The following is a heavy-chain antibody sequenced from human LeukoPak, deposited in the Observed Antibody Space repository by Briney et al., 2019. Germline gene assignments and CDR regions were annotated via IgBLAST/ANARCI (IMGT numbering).Heavy chain of an antibody. CDR2: ISGSGDST. D-gene: IGHD4-17*01. Sequence: GGSLRLSCAASGFTFSNVWMNWVRQAPGKGLEWGSAISGSGDSTYYADSVKGRFTISRDNSKNTLYLQMNSLRAEDTAVYYCTKDDYGDYPAAFDYWGQGTLVTVSS. CDR3: TKDDYGDYPAAFDY. CDR1: GFTFSNVW. J-gene: IGHJ4*02. V-gene: IGHV3-23*01.